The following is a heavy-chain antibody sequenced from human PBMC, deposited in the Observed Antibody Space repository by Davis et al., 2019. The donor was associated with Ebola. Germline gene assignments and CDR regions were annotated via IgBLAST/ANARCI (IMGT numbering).Heavy chain of an antibody. V-gene: IGHV1-3*01. Sequence: ASVKVSCKASGYTFTSYAMHWVRQAPGQRLEWMGWINAGNGNTKYSQKFQGRVTMTRNTSISTAYMELSSLRSEDTAVYYCARGGRGYSYGSQLYYYYGMDVWGKGTTVTVSS. CDR2: INAGNGNT. J-gene: IGHJ6*04. CDR3: ARGGRGYSYGSQLYYYYGMDV. D-gene: IGHD5-18*01. CDR1: GYTFTSYA.